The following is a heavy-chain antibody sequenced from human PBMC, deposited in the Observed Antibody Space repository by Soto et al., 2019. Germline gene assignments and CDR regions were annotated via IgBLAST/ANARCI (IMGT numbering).Heavy chain of an antibody. V-gene: IGHV1-69*12. CDR1: GGTFSSYA. CDR2: IIPIFGTA. CDR3: AHGSYFSLEYYYGMDL. Sequence: QVQLVQSGAEVKKPGSSVKVSCKASGGTFSSYAISWVRQAPGQGLEWMGGIIPIFGTANYAQKFQGRVTITADECTSTAYTELSSLRSEDTVVYYCAHGSYFSLEYYYGMDLWGQGTTVTVSS. D-gene: IGHD1-1*01. J-gene: IGHJ6*02.